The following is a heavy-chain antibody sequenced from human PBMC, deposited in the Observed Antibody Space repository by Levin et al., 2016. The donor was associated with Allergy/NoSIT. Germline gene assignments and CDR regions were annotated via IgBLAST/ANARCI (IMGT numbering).Heavy chain of an antibody. D-gene: IGHD5-18*01. V-gene: IGHV4-59*01. CDR3: ARGGFYSYFFSASHFDY. Sequence: SETLSLTCTVSGGSISSYYWSWIRQPPGRGLEWIGYIYYSGSTNYNPSLKSRVTISVDTSKNQFSLKLSSVTAADTAVYYCARGGFYSYFFSASHFDYWGQGTLVTVSS. CDR2: IYYSGST. J-gene: IGHJ4*02. CDR1: GGSISSYY.